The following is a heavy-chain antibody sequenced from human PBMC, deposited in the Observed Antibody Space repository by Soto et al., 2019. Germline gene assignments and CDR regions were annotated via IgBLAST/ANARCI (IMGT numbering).Heavy chain of an antibody. CDR1: GGSISSGDYY. Sequence: SETLSLTCTVSGGSISSGDYYWSWIRQPPGKGLEWIGYIYYSGGTYYNPSLKSRVTISVDTSKNQFSLKLSSVTAADTAVYYCARGGGRPRHFDYWGQGTLVTVSS. CDR2: IYYSGGT. V-gene: IGHV4-30-4*01. J-gene: IGHJ4*02. D-gene: IGHD3-16*01. CDR3: ARGGGRPRHFDY.